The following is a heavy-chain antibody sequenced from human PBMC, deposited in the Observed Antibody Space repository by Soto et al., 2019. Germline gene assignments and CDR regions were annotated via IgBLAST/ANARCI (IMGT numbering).Heavy chain of an antibody. CDR2: ISAYNGNT. Sequence: ASVKVSCKASGYTFTSYGISWVRQAPGQGLEWMGWISAYNGNTNYAQKFQGRVTMTTNTSISTAYMELRSLRSEDTAVYYCARGQDIVVVPAAMYDYWGQGTLVTVSS. CDR1: GYTFTSYG. V-gene: IGHV1-18*01. J-gene: IGHJ4*02. CDR3: ARGQDIVVVPAAMYDY. D-gene: IGHD2-2*01.